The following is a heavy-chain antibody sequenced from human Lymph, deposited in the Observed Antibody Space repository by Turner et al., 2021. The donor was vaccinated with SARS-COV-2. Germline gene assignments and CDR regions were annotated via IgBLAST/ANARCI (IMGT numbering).Heavy chain of an antibody. J-gene: IGHJ6*02. CDR3: ARYASGGYFYYGMDV. D-gene: IGHD3-10*01. CDR1: GFTFSTYA. CDR2: ISYDGSNK. V-gene: IGHV3-30*04. Sequence: QVQLVESGGGVVQPGRSLRLSCAASGFTFSTYAIYWVRQAPGKGLEWVAVISYDGSNKYYADSVKGLFTISRDNSKNTLYLQMNSLRAEDTAVYYCARYASGGYFYYGMDVWGQGTTVTFSS.